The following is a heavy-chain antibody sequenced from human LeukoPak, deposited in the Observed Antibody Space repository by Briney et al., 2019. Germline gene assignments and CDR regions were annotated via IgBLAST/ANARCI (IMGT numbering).Heavy chain of an antibody. D-gene: IGHD6-13*01. CDR1: GYIFTSYY. V-gene: IGHV1-46*01. J-gene: IGHJ6*03. CDR3: ARDQIERQLVPFGYYYYYMDV. Sequence: ASVKVSCKASGYIFTSYYMHWVRQAPGQGLEWMGIINPSGGSTSYAQKFQGRVTMTRDMSTSTVYMELSSLRSEDTAVYYCARDQIERQLVPFGYYYYYMDVWGKGTTVTVSS. CDR2: INPSGGST.